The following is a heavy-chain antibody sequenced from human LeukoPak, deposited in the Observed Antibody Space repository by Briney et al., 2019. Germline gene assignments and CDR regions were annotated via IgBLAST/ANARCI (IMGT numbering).Heavy chain of an antibody. CDR3: ARVPDGYNLYFDY. CDR2: IYYSGST. V-gene: IGHV4-31*03. CDR1: GGSISIGGYY. J-gene: IGHJ4*02. Sequence: SQTLSLTCTVSGGSISIGGYYWSWIRQHPGKGLEWIGYIYYSGSTYYNPSLKSRVTISVDTSKNQFSLKLSSVTAADTAVYYCARVPDGYNLYFDYWGQGTLVTVSS. D-gene: IGHD5-24*01.